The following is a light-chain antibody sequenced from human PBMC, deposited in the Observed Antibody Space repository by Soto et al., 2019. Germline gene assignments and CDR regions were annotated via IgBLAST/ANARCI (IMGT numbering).Light chain of an antibody. CDR3: QKYDNWPWT. CDR2: DES. CDR1: QSISSY. J-gene: IGKJ1*01. V-gene: IGKV3-11*01. Sequence: DIVLTQSPATLSLSPGESATLSCRASQSISSYLAWYQHKTGQAPRLLIYDESNRATGIPDRFSGSGSGTDLTLTISSLQSEDFAVYYCQKYDNWPWTCGQGTKVDIK.